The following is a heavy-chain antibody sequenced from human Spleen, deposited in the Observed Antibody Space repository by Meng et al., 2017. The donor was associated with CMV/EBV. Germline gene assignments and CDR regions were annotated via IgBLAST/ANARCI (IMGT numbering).Heavy chain of an antibody. D-gene: IGHD3-22*01. V-gene: IGHV3-74*01. Sequence: GESLKISCAASGFTFSSYAMSWVRQAPGKGLVWVSRINSDGSSTSYADSVKGRFTISRDNAKNTLYLQMNSLRAEDTAVYYCARGFYYYDNRAYARPMDYWGQGTLVTVSS. CDR1: GFTFSSYA. CDR2: INSDGSST. CDR3: ARGFYYYDNRAYARPMDY. J-gene: IGHJ4*02.